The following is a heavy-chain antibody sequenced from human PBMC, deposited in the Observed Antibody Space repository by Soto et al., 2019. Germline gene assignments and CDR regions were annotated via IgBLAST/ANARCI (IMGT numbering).Heavy chain of an antibody. CDR3: ARRVTGYGMDV. J-gene: IGHJ6*02. Sequence: SETLSLTCTVSSGSIISYYCSWIRQPPGKGLEWIGYIYYSGSTNYNPSLKRRVTTLVDTSKNQFSLKLSSVTAAGTAVYYCARRVTGYGMDVWGQGTTVTVSS. V-gene: IGHV4-59*01. D-gene: IGHD3-10*01. CDR1: SGSIISYY. CDR2: IYYSGST.